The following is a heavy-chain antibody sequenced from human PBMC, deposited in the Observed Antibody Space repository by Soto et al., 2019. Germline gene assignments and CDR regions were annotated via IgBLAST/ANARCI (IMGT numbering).Heavy chain of an antibody. D-gene: IGHD3-10*01. Sequence: QVQLVQSGAEVKKPGASVKVSCKASGYTFTDYYLHWVRQAPGQGLECMGWINPNSGATNYAQKFQGRVTMTRDTSTSTAYMELSRLRSDVTAVYYCAVLSMDWGQGTTVTVSS. CDR2: INPNSGAT. CDR1: GYTFTDYY. CDR3: AVLSMD. V-gene: IGHV1-2*02. J-gene: IGHJ4*02.